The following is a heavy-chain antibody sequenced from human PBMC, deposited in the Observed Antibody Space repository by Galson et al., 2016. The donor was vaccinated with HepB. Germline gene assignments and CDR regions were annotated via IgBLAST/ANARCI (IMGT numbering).Heavy chain of an antibody. Sequence: ETLSLTCEIYGGTFSGYYWSWVRQSPGKGLEWIGEINLSGSTNYNPSLKSRITMSVDTKNQFSLKLTFVTAADTAVYYCARVWGQYDFWSGNYRGGSYHGLDVWGQGTTVTVSS. J-gene: IGHJ6*02. V-gene: IGHV4-34*01. CDR2: INLSGST. D-gene: IGHD3-3*01. CDR3: ARVWGQYDFWSGNYRGGSYHGLDV. CDR1: GGTFSGYY.